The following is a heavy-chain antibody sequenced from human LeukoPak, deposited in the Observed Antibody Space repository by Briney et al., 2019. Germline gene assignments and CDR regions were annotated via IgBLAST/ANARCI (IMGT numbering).Heavy chain of an antibody. D-gene: IGHD4-17*01. J-gene: IGHJ4*02. V-gene: IGHV3-21*01. CDR1: GFTFSSYS. Sequence: PGGSLRLSCAASGFTFSSYSMNWVRQAPGKGLEWVSSISSSSSYICYADSVKGRFTISRDNAKNSLYLQMNSLRAEDTAVYYCARVPQSQYDYGDYLFDYWGQGTLVTVSS. CDR2: ISSSSSYI. CDR3: ARVPQSQYDYGDYLFDY.